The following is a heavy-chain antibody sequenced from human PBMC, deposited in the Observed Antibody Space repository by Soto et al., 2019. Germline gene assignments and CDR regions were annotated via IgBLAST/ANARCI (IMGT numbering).Heavy chain of an antibody. Sequence: QLHLQESGPGLVKSSETLSLTCTVSGGSIRRSSYYWVWIRQPPGKGLEWIGSIYDSGSTYYNPSLKSRVTISVDTSKNQFSLKLSSVTAADTAVYYCARPKMNGMDVWGQGTTVTVSS. V-gene: IGHV4-39*01. J-gene: IGHJ6*02. CDR2: IYDSGST. CDR1: GGSIRRSSYY. CDR3: ARPKMNGMDV.